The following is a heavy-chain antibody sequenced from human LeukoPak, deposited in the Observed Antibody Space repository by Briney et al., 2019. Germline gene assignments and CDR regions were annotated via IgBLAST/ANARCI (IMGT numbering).Heavy chain of an antibody. CDR2: IRSKAYRGTT. CDR3: ARGPIQLWIHNAMDV. V-gene: IGHV3-49*04. J-gene: IGHJ6*02. Sequence: GRSLRLSCTGSGFTFGDHAMSWVRQAPGKGLEWVGFIRSKAYRGTTEYAASVKGRFSISRDDSASIAYLQMNSLKTEDTAVYYCARGPIQLWIHNAMDVWGQGTTVTVSS. D-gene: IGHD5-18*01. CDR1: GFTFGDHA.